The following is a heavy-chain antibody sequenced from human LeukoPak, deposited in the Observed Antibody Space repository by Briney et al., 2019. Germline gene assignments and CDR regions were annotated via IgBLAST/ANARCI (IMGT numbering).Heavy chain of an antibody. CDR3: ARATIAHDAFDI. V-gene: IGHV3-30-3*01. CDR1: GFTFSSYA. D-gene: IGHD5-24*01. J-gene: IGHJ3*02. Sequence: GGSLRLSCAASGFTFSSYAMHWVRQAPGKGLEWVAVISYDGSNKYYADSVKGRFTISRDNSKNTLYLQMNSLRAEDTAVYCCARATIAHDAFDIWGQGTMVTVSS. CDR2: ISYDGSNK.